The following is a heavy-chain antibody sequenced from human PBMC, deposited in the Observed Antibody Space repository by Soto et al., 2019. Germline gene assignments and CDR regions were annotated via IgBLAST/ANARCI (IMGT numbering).Heavy chain of an antibody. Sequence: SETLSLTCTVSGISITSSYWNWFRQSPGKGLEWIGQISDRGDINYNPPLESRVAISTDTSKNQLSLRVNSVTAADSAVYYCLRVVEAASRHTDFDSWGQGILVTVSS. CDR3: LRVVEAASRHTDFDS. CDR2: ISDRGDI. CDR1: GISITSSY. V-gene: IGHV4-59*08. J-gene: IGHJ4*02. D-gene: IGHD3-22*01.